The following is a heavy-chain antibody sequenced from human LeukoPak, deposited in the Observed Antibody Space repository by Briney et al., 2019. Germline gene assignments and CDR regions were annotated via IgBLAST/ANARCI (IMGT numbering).Heavy chain of an antibody. Sequence: ASVKVSCKASGGTFSSYAISWVRRAPGQGLEWLGWISAYNGNTNYAQKLQGRVTMTTDTSTSTAYMELRSLRSDDTAVYYCARGLGIAAAGNYGYWGQGTLVTVSS. D-gene: IGHD6-13*01. V-gene: IGHV1-18*01. CDR1: GGTFSSYA. CDR3: ARGLGIAAAGNYGY. CDR2: ISAYNGNT. J-gene: IGHJ4*02.